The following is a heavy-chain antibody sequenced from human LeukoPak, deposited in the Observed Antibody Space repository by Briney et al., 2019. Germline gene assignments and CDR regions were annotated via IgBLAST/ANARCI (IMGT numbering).Heavy chain of an antibody. V-gene: IGHV3-15*01. J-gene: IGHJ4*02. D-gene: IGHD6-13*01. CDR2: IKSKTDGGTT. CDR1: GFTFSNAW. CDR3: TTESSSWYQIDY. Sequence: GGSLRLSCAASGFTFSNAWMSWVRQAPGKGLEWVGRIKSKTDGGTTDYAAPVKGRFTISRDDSKNTLYLQMNSLKTEDTAVYYCTTESSSWYQIDYWGQGTLVTVSS.